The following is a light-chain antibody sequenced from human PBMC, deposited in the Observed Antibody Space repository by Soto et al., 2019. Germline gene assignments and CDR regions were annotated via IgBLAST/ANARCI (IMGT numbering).Light chain of an antibody. CDR2: MAS. J-gene: IGKJ1*01. V-gene: IGKV1-5*03. CDR3: QHQQSHPRT. Sequence: DIQMTQSPSTLSASVGDRVTITCRASQSIDTSLAWYQQKPGKAPRLLIYMASNLQSGVPSRFSGSGSGTEFTLTISSLLPDDFATYYCQHQQSHPRTFGQGTKVEIK. CDR1: QSIDTS.